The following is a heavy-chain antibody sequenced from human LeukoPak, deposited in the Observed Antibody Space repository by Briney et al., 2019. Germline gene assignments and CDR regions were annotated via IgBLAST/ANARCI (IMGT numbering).Heavy chain of an antibody. CDR3: ARARGSSGYYRY. D-gene: IGHD3-22*01. CDR2: INHSGST. V-gene: IGHV4-34*01. J-gene: IGHJ4*02. CDR1: GGSFSGYY. Sequence: SETLSLTCAVYGGSFSGYYWSWIRQPPGKGLEWIGEINHSGSTNYNPSLKSRVTISVDTSKNQFSLKLGSVTAADTAVYYCARARGSSGYYRYWGQGTLVTVSS.